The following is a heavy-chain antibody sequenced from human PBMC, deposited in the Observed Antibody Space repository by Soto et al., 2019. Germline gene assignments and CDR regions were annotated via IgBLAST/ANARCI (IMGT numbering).Heavy chain of an antibody. V-gene: IGHV1-3*01. D-gene: IGHD6-13*01. CDR2: INAGNGNT. CDR1: GSTFTIYA. Sequence: ASVKVSCKASGSTFTIYAMHWVRQAPGQRLEWMGWINAGNGNTKYSQKFQGRVTITRDTSASTAYMELSSLRSEDTAVCYCAGGQQLVPKLGIGYWRQGTLVTVSS. J-gene: IGHJ4*02. CDR3: AGGQQLVPKLGIGY.